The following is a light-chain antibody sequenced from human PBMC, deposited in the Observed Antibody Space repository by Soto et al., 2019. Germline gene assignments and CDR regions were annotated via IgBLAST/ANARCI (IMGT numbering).Light chain of an antibody. Sequence: DIQMTQSPSSLSASVGDRVTISCQASQDISNYLIWYQQKPGKAPKLLIYAASNLETGVPSRFSGSGSGADFTLTISSLQPEDTATYYCQHYDNLPRVTFGPGTKVEIK. V-gene: IGKV1-33*01. CDR1: QDISNY. CDR3: QHYDNLPRVT. CDR2: AAS. J-gene: IGKJ3*01.